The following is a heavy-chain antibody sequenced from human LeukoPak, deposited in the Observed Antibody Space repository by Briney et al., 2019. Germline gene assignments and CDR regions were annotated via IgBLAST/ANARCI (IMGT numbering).Heavy chain of an antibody. CDR1: GYTFTNYG. CDR2: ISGYQGST. V-gene: IGHV1-18*01. Sequence: ASVKVSCKASGYTFTNYGITWVRQAPGQGLEWMGWISGYQGSTKYAQNFQGRVTLTEDTSTDTAYMEIHNLRPDDSAMYYCTTDVGDCSDGICYSGDAFDVWGQGTMVTVSS. D-gene: IGHD2-15*01. J-gene: IGHJ3*01. CDR3: TTDVGDCSDGICYSGDAFDV.